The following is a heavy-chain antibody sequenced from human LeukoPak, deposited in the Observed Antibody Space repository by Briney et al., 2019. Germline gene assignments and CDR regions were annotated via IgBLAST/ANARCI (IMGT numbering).Heavy chain of an antibody. Sequence: SVKVSCKASGGTFSSYDISWVRQAPGQGLEWMGGIIPIFGTANYAQKFQGRVTITADKSTSTAYMELSSLRSEDTAVYYCARPHNYVWGSYRFDYWGQGTLVTVSS. J-gene: IGHJ4*02. D-gene: IGHD3-16*02. CDR1: GGTFSSYD. CDR2: IIPIFGTA. V-gene: IGHV1-69*06. CDR3: ARPHNYVWGSYRFDY.